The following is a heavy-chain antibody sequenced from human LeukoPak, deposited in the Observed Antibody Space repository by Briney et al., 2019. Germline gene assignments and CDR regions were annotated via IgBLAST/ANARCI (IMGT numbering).Heavy chain of an antibody. CDR1: GFTFSSYA. CDR2: ISGSGGST. Sequence: PGGSLRLSCAASGFTFSSYAMSWVRQAPGKGLEWVSAISGSGGSTYYADSVKGRFTISRDNSKNTLYLQINSLRAEDTAVYNCAKDWPYCGGDCYVDYWGQGTLVTVSS. V-gene: IGHV3-23*01. D-gene: IGHD2-21*01. CDR3: AKDWPYCGGDCYVDY. J-gene: IGHJ4*02.